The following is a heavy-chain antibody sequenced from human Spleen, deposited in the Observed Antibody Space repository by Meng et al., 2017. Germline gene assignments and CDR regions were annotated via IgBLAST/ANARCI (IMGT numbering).Heavy chain of an antibody. CDR1: GGSFSRYY. Sequence: SETLSLTCTVYGGSFSRYYWSWIRQPPGKGLEWIGEINHSGSTNYNSSLKSRVTISRDNAKNSLYLQMNSLRAEDTAVYYCARVNGVKSGWYSDYDYYGMDVWGQGTTVTVSS. CDR3: ARVNGVKSGWYSDYDYYGMDV. D-gene: IGHD6-19*01. J-gene: IGHJ6*02. CDR2: INHSGST. V-gene: IGHV4-34*01.